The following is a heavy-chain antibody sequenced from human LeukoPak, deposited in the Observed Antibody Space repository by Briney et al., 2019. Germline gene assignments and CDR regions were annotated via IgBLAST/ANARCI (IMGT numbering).Heavy chain of an antibody. CDR3: AKVRYNWNRDDAFDI. V-gene: IGHV3-23*01. J-gene: IGHJ3*02. CDR2: ISGSGGIT. CDR1: GFTFSSYA. Sequence: SGGSLRLSCAASGFTFSSYAMSWVRQAPGKGLEWVSAISGSGGITYYADSVKGRFTISRDNSKNTLYLQMNSLRAEGTAVYYCAKVRYNWNRDDAFDIWGQGTMVTVSS. D-gene: IGHD1/OR15-1a*01.